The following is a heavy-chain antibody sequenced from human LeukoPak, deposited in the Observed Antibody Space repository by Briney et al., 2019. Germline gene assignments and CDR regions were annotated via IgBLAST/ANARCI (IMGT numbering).Heavy chain of an antibody. Sequence: PSETLSLTCTVSGGSISSYYWSWIRQPPGKGLEWIGYIYYSGSTNYSPSLKSRVTISVDTSKNQFSLKLSSVTAADTAVYYCVRLVYSSSWYQGPYFDYWGQGTLVTVSS. CDR2: IYYSGST. D-gene: IGHD6-13*01. V-gene: IGHV4-59*08. CDR3: VRLVYSSSWYQGPYFDY. J-gene: IGHJ4*02. CDR1: GGSISSYY.